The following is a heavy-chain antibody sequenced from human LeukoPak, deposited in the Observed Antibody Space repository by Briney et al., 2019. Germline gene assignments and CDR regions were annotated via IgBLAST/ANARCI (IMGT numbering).Heavy chain of an antibody. CDR1: GFTFSSYA. J-gene: IGHJ6*03. CDR2: ISGSGGST. V-gene: IGHV3-23*01. Sequence: GGSLRLSCAASGFTFSSYAMSWVRQAPGKGLEWVSAISGSGGSTYYADSVKGRLTISRDNSKNTLYLQMNSLRAEDTAVYYCARAGLDIVARISYYYYYMDVWGKGTTVTVSS. D-gene: IGHD5-12*01. CDR3: ARAGLDIVARISYYYYYMDV.